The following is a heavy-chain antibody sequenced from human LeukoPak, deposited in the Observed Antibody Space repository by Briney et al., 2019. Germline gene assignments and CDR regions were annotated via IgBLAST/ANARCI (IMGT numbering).Heavy chain of an antibody. CDR3: ARSRGFFGPDRYFDY. CDR2: ISSNGGAT. CDR1: GFTFSSYA. D-gene: IGHD2/OR15-2a*01. Sequence: PGGSLRLSCAVSGFTFSSYAKHWVRQAQGTGLEYVSAISSNGGATYYANSVKGRFTISRVNSKNTLYLQMGSLRAEDMAVYYFARSRGFFGPDRYFDYWGQGTLVSVSS. J-gene: IGHJ4*02. V-gene: IGHV3-64*01.